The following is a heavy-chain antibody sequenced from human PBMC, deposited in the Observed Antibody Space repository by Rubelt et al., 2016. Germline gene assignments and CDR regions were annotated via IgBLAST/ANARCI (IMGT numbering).Heavy chain of an antibody. CDR1: TFSSNW. V-gene: IGHV3-74*01. J-gene: IGHJ6*02. CDR3: ATVTYYDYGMDV. CDR2: INSDGSST. Sequence: TFSSNWMVWVRQAPGKGLVWVSRINSDGSSTDYADSVKGRFTISRDNAKNTLYLQMNSLRGEDTAVYYCATVTYYDYGMDVWGQGTTVTVSS.